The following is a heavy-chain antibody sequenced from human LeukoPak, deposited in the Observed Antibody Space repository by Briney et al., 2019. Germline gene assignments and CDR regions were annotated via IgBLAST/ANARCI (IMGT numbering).Heavy chain of an antibody. CDR1: GFTFSSYS. CDR3: ARVEAAAGLSGAYYYYGMDV. V-gene: IGHV3-21*01. J-gene: IGHJ6*02. Sequence: GGSLRLPCAASGFTFSSYSMNWVRQAPGKGLEWVSSISSSSSYIYYADSVKGRFTISRDNAKNSPYLQMNSLRAEDTAVYYCARVEAAAGLSGAYYYYGMDVWGQGTTVTVSS. D-gene: IGHD6-13*01. CDR2: ISSSSSYI.